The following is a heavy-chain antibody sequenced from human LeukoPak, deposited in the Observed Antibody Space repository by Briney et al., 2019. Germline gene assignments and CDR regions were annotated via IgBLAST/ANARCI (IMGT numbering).Heavy chain of an antibody. CDR3: ARMVRGVTRWFDP. D-gene: IGHD3-10*01. Sequence: PSETLSLTCAVYGGSFSGYYWSWIRQPPGKGLEWIGSIYYSGSTYYTSPLKSRVTISVDTSKNQFSLKMYSVTAADTAVYYCARMVRGVTRWFDPWGQGTLVTVSS. J-gene: IGHJ5*02. CDR1: GGSFSGYY. CDR2: IYYSGST. V-gene: IGHV4-34*01.